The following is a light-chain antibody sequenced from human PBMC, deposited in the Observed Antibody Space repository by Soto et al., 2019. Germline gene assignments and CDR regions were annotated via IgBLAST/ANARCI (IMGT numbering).Light chain of an antibody. J-gene: IGKJ3*01. CDR3: QQYNNWPRT. CDR2: GAS. Sequence: EIVMTQSPATLSVSPGERATLSCRASQSVSSNLAWYQQKPGQAPRLLIYGASTRATGIPVRFRGGGSGTEFTLTISSLQSEDLAVYYCQQYNNWPRTCGPGTKVDIK. CDR1: QSVSSN. V-gene: IGKV3-15*01.